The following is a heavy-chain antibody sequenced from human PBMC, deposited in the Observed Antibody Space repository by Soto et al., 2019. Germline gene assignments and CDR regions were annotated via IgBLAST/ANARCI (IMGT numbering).Heavy chain of an antibody. J-gene: IGHJ3*02. Sequence: QVQLVQSGAEVKKPGASVKVSCKASGYTFTSFGISWVRQAPGQGLEWMGWISAYNGNTNYAENLQGRVTMTTDTSTRTAYMELRSLRSDDAAVYYCARDHRGGTDAFDIWGQGKVVTVSS. CDR3: ARDHRGGTDAFDI. CDR1: GYTFTSFG. CDR2: ISAYNGNT. D-gene: IGHD2-15*01. V-gene: IGHV1-18*01.